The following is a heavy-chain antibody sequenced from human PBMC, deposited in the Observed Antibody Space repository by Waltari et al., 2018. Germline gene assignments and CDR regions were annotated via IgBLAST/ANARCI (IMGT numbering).Heavy chain of an antibody. V-gene: IGHV1-2*02. CDR2: INRSSGDT. CDR1: GYAFAAYY. D-gene: IGHD1-1*01. CDR3: AREVWRFDY. Sequence: QVQVEQSGAEVKQPGASVKVSCKASGYAFAAYYIHWVRQAPGQGLEGMSYINRSSGDTRPAARFQDRRTMTRDTSINTAYMELISLTSDDTAVYYCAREVWRFDYWCPGTMVTVYS. J-gene: IGHJ4*02.